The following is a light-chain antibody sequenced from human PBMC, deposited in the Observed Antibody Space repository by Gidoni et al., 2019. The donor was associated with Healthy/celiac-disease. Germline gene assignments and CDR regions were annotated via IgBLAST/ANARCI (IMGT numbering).Light chain of an antibody. V-gene: IGLV6-57*01. CDR1: SGSIASNY. CDR3: QSYDSSNPVV. CDR2: EDN. J-gene: IGLJ2*01. Sequence: NFMLPQPHSVSESPGQTVTISCTRSSGSIASNYVQWYQQRPGSSPTTVIYEDNQRPSGVPDRFSGSIDSSSNSASLTISGLKTEDEADYYCQSYDSSNPVVFGGGTKLTVL.